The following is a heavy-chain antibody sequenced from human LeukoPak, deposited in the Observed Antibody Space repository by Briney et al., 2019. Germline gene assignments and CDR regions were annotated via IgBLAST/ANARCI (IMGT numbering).Heavy chain of an antibody. V-gene: IGHV1-2*02. CDR1: GYTVNGYS. D-gene: IGHD5-12*01. CDR2: INPNSGGT. J-gene: IGHJ4*02. CDR3: ARGDVVAPAFY. Sequence: GASVSVSCKASGYTVNGYSIHWVRQAPGQGLEWMGWINPNSGGTDYAQKFQGRVTMTRDTSISAAYMELSSLRSDDTAVYYCARGDVVAPAFYWGPGSLVTVSS.